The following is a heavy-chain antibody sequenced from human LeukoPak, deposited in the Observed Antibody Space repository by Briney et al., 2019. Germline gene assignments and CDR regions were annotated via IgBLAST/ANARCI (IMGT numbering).Heavy chain of an antibody. V-gene: IGHV4-39*07. CDR1: GGSISTSGYY. Sequence: SETLSLTCTVSGGSISTSGYYWGWIRQPPGKGLEWMGSVYYNGNTYYHPSLKSRLTISLDTSNNQFSLKLSSVTAADTAVYYCARSELLWFGGVKSGFDYWGQGTLVTVSS. CDR3: ARSELLWFGGVKSGFDY. J-gene: IGHJ4*02. D-gene: IGHD3-10*01. CDR2: VYYNGNT.